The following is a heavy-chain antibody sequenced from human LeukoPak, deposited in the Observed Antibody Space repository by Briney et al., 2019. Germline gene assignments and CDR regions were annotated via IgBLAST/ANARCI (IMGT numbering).Heavy chain of an antibody. CDR2: ISYDGNNK. Sequence: GGSLRLSCAASGFTFSSYGMHWVRQAPGKGLEWVAVISYDGNNKFYADSVKGRFTISRDNSKNTLYLQMNSLGAEDTAVYYCAKDHYNYIWGTYEFDHWGQGTLVTVSS. D-gene: IGHD3-16*01. V-gene: IGHV3-30*18. CDR3: AKDHYNYIWGTYEFDH. J-gene: IGHJ4*02. CDR1: GFTFSSYG.